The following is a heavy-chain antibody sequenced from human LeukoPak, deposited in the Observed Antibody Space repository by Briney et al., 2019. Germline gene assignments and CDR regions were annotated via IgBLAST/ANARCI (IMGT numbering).Heavy chain of an antibody. V-gene: IGHV3-23*01. J-gene: IGHJ4*02. CDR2: ITDDEDT. CDR1: GFPFRSYA. CDR3: AKVDYWSPENYFDS. D-gene: IGHD1-1*01. Sequence: PGGSLRLSCVASGFPFRSYAMTWVRQTPGKGLESVSVITDDEDTYYADSVKGRFTISRDNSQNTVFLQMNSLRAEDTAVYYCAKVDYWSPENYFDSWGQGTLVTVSS.